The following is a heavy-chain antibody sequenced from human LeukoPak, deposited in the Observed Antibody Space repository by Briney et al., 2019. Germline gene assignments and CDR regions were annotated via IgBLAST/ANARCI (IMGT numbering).Heavy chain of an antibody. CDR3: ARGLDCRSTSCYLDN. CDR2: IKQDGSEK. Sequence: GGSLRLSCAASGFTFTKYWMTWVRQAPGKGLEWVANIKQDGSEKFYVDSVKGRFTISRDNAKNSLDLQINSLGAEDTAVYYCARGLDCRSTSCYLDNWGQGTPVTVS. D-gene: IGHD2-2*01. V-gene: IGHV3-7*01. CDR1: GFTFTKYW. J-gene: IGHJ4*02.